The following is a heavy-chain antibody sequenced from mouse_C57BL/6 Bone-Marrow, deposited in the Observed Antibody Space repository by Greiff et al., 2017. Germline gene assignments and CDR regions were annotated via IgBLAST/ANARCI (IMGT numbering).Heavy chain of an antibody. D-gene: IGHD3-2*02. J-gene: IGHJ3*01. CDR2: IDPSDSYT. CDR1: GYTFTSYW. CDR3: ARFRRLTWFAY. V-gene: IGHV1-50*01. Sequence: QVQLQQPGAELVKPGASVKLSCKASGYTFTSYWMQWVKQRPGQGLEWIGEIDPSDSYTNYNQKFKGKATLTVDTSSSTAYMQLSSLTSEDSAVYYCARFRRLTWFAYWGQGTLVTVSA.